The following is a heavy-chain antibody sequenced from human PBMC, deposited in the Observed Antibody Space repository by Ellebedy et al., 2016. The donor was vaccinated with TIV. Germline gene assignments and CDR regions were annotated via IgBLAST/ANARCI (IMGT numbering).Heavy chain of an antibody. Sequence: ASVKVSXKTSGYTFVNYGINWVRRAPGQGFEWLGWIGFSSPSVKSAQSLRDRLTMATDTSTSVAYMELRSLRSDDTATYYCGRTGYFSTYGMDVWGQGTTVTVSS. J-gene: IGHJ6*02. CDR1: GYTFVNYG. CDR3: GRTGYFSTYGMDV. D-gene: IGHD6-25*01. V-gene: IGHV1-18*01. CDR2: IGFSSPSV.